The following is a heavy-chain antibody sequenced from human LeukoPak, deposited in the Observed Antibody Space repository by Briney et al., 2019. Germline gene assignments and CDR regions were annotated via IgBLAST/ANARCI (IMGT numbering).Heavy chain of an antibody. CDR2: INHNSGGT. J-gene: IGHJ6*03. V-gene: IGHV1-2*02. D-gene: IGHD3-10*01. CDR3: ARGDYGSGSHYSPNSYHMDV. Sequence: ASVKVSCKASGYTFTGYFMYWVRQAPGQGLEWMGWINHNSGGTNYAQKFQGRVTMTRDTSISTSYMELSRLRSDDTAVYYCARGDYGSGSHYSPNSYHMDVWGKGTTVTVSS. CDR1: GYTFTGYF.